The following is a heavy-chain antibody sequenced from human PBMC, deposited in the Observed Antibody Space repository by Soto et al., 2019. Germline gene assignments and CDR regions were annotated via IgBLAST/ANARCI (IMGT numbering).Heavy chain of an antibody. Sequence: QVQLVQSGAEVNKPGSSVKVSCKASGGTFSSYTISWVRQAPGQGLEWMGRIIPILGIANYAQKFQGRVTITADKSTSTAYMVLSSLRSEDTAVYYCARDLEDSSSWDSTYGMDLWGQGTTVTVSS. CDR3: ARDLEDSSSWDSTYGMDL. CDR2: IIPILGIA. CDR1: GGTFSSYT. V-gene: IGHV1-69*08. D-gene: IGHD6-13*01. J-gene: IGHJ6*02.